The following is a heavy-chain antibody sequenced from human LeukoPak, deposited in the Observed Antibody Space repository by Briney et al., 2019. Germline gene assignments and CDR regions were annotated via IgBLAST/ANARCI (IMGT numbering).Heavy chain of an antibody. CDR2: IYYSGST. V-gene: IGHV4-39*01. D-gene: IGHD2/OR15-2a*01. J-gene: IGHJ4*02. Sequence: GSLRLSCAASGSTFSSYSMNWVRQPPGKGLEWIGSIYYSGSTYYNPSLKSRVTISADTSKNQFSLNLSSVTAADTAVYYCVRQRVVGFYDPFDFWGQGTLVTVSS. CDR3: VRQRVVGFYDPFDF. CDR1: GSTFSSYSMN.